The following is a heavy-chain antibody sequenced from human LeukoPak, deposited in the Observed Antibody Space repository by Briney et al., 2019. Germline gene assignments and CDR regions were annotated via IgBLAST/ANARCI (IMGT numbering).Heavy chain of an antibody. CDR1: AGSFISSSHH. CDR2: VYYGRTT. V-gene: IGHV4-39*01. Sequence: PSETLSLTCTVSAGSFISSSHHWGWIRQSPGKGLEWIGTVYYGRTTYYNPFLDGRVTISLDTSANHFSLQLNSVTAADTAVYYCVRHDGRGGATMGAFDSWGQGSLVTVSS. J-gene: IGHJ5*01. CDR3: VRHDGRGGATMGAFDS. D-gene: IGHD5-12*01.